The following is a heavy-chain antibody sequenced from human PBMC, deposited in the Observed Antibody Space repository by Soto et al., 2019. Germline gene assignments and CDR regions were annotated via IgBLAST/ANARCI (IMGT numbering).Heavy chain of an antibody. CDR2: ISAYNGNT. Sequence: AAVKVSCKASGYTFTSYGISWVRQAPGQGLEWMGWISAYNGNTNYAQKLQGRVTMTTDTSTSTAYMELRSLRSDDTAVYYCARDGVYGSGDDAFDIWGQGTMVTVSS. V-gene: IGHV1-18*01. CDR3: ARDGVYGSGDDAFDI. D-gene: IGHD3-10*01. CDR1: GYTFTSYG. J-gene: IGHJ3*02.